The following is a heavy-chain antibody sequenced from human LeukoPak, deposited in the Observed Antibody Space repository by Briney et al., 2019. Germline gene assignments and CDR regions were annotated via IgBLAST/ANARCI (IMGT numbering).Heavy chain of an antibody. J-gene: IGHJ4*02. Sequence: PGGSLRLSCAASGFTFSSYSMNWVRQAPGKGLEWVSSISSSSSYIYYADSVKGRFTISRDNAKNSLYLQMNSLRAEDTAVYYCAREIAVAGNFDYWGQGTWSPSPQ. D-gene: IGHD6-19*01. CDR2: ISSSSSYI. V-gene: IGHV3-21*01. CDR3: AREIAVAGNFDY. CDR1: GFTFSSYS.